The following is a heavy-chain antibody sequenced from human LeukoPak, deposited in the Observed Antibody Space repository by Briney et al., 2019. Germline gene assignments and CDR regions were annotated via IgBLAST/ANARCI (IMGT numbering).Heavy chain of an antibody. CDR2: ITTSDGNT. CDR3: AKDGGLWVSAHWGDS. V-gene: IGHV3-23*01. J-gene: IGHJ4*02. CDR1: GFTFSSYT. Sequence: GGSLRLSCAASGFTFSSYTMSWVRQAPGKGLEWVSTITTSDGNTYYADSVKGRFTVSRDNSKNTLFLQMNSLRAEDAAVYYCAKDGGLWVSAHWGDSWGRGTLVTVSS. D-gene: IGHD7-27*01.